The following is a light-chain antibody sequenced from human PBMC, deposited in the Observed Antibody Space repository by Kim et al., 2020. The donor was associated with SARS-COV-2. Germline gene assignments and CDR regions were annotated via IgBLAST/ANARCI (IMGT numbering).Light chain of an antibody. CDR1: QDISNH. J-gene: IGKJ2*01. V-gene: IGKV1-33*01. CDR2: DAS. Sequence: DIQMTQSPSSLSASIGDRVTITCQASQDISNHLNWYQQKPGKAPKLLTYDASKLETGAPSRFRGRGSGSDFTLTISSLQPEDIATYFCQQFDNLPYTFGQGPSWRS. CDR3: QQFDNLPYT.